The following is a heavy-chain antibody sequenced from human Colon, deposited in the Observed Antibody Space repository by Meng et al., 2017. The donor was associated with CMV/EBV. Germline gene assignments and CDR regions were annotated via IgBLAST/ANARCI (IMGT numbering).Heavy chain of an antibody. J-gene: IGHJ4*02. CDR2: IHPGDSDT. V-gene: IGHV5-51*01. CDR1: GYSFTSYW. D-gene: IGHD2-2*01. CDR3: ARQYCSSTSCYEGNFDY. Sequence: GGSLRLSCKGSGYSFTSYWIGWVRQMPGKGLEWMGIIHPGDSDTRYSPSFQGQVTISADKSISTAYLQWSSLKASDTAMYYCARQYCSSTSCYEGNFDYWGQGTLVTVSS.